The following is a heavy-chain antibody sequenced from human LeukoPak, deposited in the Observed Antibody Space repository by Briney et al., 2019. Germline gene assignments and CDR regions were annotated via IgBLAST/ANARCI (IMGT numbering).Heavy chain of an antibody. D-gene: IGHD3-10*01. J-gene: IGHJ4*02. CDR1: GFTFSSYW. Sequence: PGGSLRLSCAASGFTFSSYWMSWVRHAPRKGLQELVNIKQDGSEKYYVDSVKSRFTISRDKAKNSLYLQMNSLSAEDTAVYYCARENAGFGENKGYFDYWGQGTLVTVSS. V-gene: IGHV3-7*01. CDR3: ARENAGFGENKGYFDY. CDR2: IKQDGSEK.